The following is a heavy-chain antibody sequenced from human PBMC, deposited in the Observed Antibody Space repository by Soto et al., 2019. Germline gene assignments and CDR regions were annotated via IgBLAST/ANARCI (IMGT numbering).Heavy chain of an antibody. Sequence: QLQLQESGPGLVKPSETLSLTCTVSGGSISSSSYYWGWIRQPPGKGLEWIGSIYYSGSTYYNPSLKSRVTLSVDTSKNQFSLKLSSVTAADTAVYYCARRDSGWVDYWGQGTLVTVSS. D-gene: IGHD6-19*01. V-gene: IGHV4-39*01. CDR3: ARRDSGWVDY. CDR2: IYYSGST. CDR1: GGSISSSSYY. J-gene: IGHJ4*02.